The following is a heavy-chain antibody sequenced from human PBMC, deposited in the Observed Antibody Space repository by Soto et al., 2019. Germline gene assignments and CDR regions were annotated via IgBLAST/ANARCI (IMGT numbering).Heavy chain of an antibody. Sequence: GGSLRLSCAASGFTFSTSSMSWARQPPGKGLEWVSVISNTGRTTYYADSVNGRFTISRDNSKNTLYLHLNSLRAEDTAVYYCAKDSVRISYSALWGQGTLVTVSS. D-gene: IGHD2-21*01. CDR3: AKDSVRISYSAL. V-gene: IGHV3-23*01. CDR1: GFTFSTSS. J-gene: IGHJ4*02. CDR2: ISNTGRTT.